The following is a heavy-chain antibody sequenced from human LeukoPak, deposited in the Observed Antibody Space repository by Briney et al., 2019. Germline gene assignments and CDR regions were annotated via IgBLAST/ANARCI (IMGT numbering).Heavy chain of an antibody. V-gene: IGHV4-38-2*02. Sequence: KPSETLSLTCAVSGYSISSGYYWGWIRQPPGKGLEWIGSIYHSGSTYYNPSLTSGVTISVDTSKNQFSLKLSSVTAADTAVYYCARDGRYFDWLIVGYDIWGQGTMVTVSS. CDR1: GYSISSGYY. J-gene: IGHJ3*02. D-gene: IGHD3-9*01. CDR2: IYHSGST. CDR3: ARDGRYFDWLIVGYDI.